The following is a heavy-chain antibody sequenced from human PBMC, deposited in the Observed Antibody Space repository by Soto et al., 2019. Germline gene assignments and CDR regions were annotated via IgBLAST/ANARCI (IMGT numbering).Heavy chain of an antibody. CDR2: INAGNGNT. CDR1: GYTFTSYA. D-gene: IGHD2-2*01. V-gene: IGHV1-3*01. J-gene: IGHJ4*02. Sequence: ASVKVSCKASGYTFTSYAMHWVRQAPGQRLEWMGWINAGNGNTKYSQKFQGRVTITRDTSASTAYMELSSLRSEDTAVYYCARDIVVVPAASVRGSFDYWGQGTLVTVSS. CDR3: ARDIVVVPAASVRGSFDY.